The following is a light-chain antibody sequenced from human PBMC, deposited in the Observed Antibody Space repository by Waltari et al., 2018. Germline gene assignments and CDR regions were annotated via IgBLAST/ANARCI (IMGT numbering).Light chain of an antibody. Sequence: EIVLTQSPGTLSLSPGERATLSCRASKSISRYLVWYQQKPGPAPRLLIDAASRRATGIPDRFSGSGSGTDFSLTISRLEPEDFAVYYCQNYERLPSTFGQGTKVEIK. CDR3: QNYERLPST. V-gene: IGKV3-20*01. J-gene: IGKJ1*01. CDR2: AAS. CDR1: KSISRY.